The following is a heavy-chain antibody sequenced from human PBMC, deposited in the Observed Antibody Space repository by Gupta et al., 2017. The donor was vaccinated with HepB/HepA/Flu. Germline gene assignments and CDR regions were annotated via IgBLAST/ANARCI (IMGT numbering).Heavy chain of an antibody. D-gene: IGHD1-26*01. CDR2: IGFSDGDT. J-gene: IGHJ4*02. CDR3: AKYRQSGSRNYDF. CDR1: GFTFNRYP. Sequence: EVQLLESGGGLVQPGGSLRLSCAASGFTFNRYPMTWVRQAPGKGLEWVSAIGFSDGDTFYADSVKGRFTISREDSKNTLYLQMNSLSPDDTAIYYCAKYRQSGSRNYDFWCQGTLVTVSS. V-gene: IGHV3-23*01.